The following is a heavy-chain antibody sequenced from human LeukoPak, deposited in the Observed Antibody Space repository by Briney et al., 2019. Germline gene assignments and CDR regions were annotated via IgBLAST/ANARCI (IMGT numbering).Heavy chain of an antibody. CDR3: ARKKGIAASNWFDP. D-gene: IGHD6-13*01. CDR2: IYSGGST. CDR1: GFTVSSNY. Sequence: PGGSLRLSCAASGFTVSSNYMSWVRQAPGMGLEWVSVIYSGGSTYYADSVKGRFTISRDNSKNTLYLQMNSLRAEDTAVYYCARKKGIAASNWFDPWGQGTLVTVSS. J-gene: IGHJ5*02. V-gene: IGHV3-53*01.